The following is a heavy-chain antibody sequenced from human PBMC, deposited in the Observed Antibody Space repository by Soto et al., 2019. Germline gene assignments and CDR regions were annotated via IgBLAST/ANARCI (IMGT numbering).Heavy chain of an antibody. V-gene: IGHV3-72*01. CDR2: ARHKVDSYRT. J-gene: IGHJ4*02. CDR1: GFTFSDHH. Sequence: GGSLRLSCAASGFTFSDHHMNWVRQVPGKGLEWVGRARHKVDSYRTEYAASVRGRFAVSRDDSQNSLILQMNSLKIEDTALYYCVGESYYRLDYWGQGVLVTVSS. CDR3: VGESYYRLDY. D-gene: IGHD3-16*01.